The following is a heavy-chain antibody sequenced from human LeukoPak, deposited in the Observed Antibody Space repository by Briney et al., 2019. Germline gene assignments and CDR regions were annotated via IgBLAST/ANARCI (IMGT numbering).Heavy chain of an antibody. CDR2: IYYSGST. Sequence: SETLSLTCTVSGGSISSYYWSWIRQPPGKGLEWIGYIYYSGSTNYNPSLKSRVTISVDTSKNQFSLKLSSVTAADAAVYYCARGIVPVTGGDYWGQGTLVTVSS. V-gene: IGHV4-59*01. J-gene: IGHJ4*02. CDR1: GGSISSYY. D-gene: IGHD3-22*01. CDR3: ARGIVPVTGGDY.